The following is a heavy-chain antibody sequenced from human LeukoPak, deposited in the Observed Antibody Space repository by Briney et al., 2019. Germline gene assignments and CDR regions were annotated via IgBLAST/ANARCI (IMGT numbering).Heavy chain of an antibody. CDR2: ISYDGSNK. Sequence: GGSLRLSCAASGFTFSSYGMHWVRQAPGKGLEWVAVISYDGSNKYYADSVKGRFTISRDNSKNTLYLQMNSLRAEDTAVYYCAKSGQRGYYFDYWGQGTLVTVSS. J-gene: IGHJ4*02. CDR3: AKSGQRGYYFDY. D-gene: IGHD6-25*01. V-gene: IGHV3-30*18. CDR1: GFTFSSYG.